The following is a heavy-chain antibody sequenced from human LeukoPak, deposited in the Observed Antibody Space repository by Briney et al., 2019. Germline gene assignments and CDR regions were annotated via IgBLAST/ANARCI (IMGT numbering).Heavy chain of an antibody. Sequence: SETLSLTCTVSGGSISSSSYYWGWIRQPPGKGLEWIGSFYYSGSTYYNPSLKSRVTTSVDTSKNQFSLNLSSVTAADTAVYYCARLYYDSSGYYQICYFDYWGQGTLVTVSS. CDR1: GGSISSSSYY. CDR3: ARLYYDSSGYYQICYFDY. CDR2: FYYSGST. J-gene: IGHJ4*02. D-gene: IGHD3-22*01. V-gene: IGHV4-39*01.